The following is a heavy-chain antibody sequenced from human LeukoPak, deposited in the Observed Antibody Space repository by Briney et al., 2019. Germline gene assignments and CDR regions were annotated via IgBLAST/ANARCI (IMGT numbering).Heavy chain of an antibody. CDR3: ARSIYGSGSYFVY. D-gene: IGHD3-10*01. CDR2: IYTSGST. J-gene: IGHJ4*02. V-gene: IGHV4-61*02. Sequence: SETLSLTCTVSGGSISSGSYYWIWIRQPAGKGLEWIGRIYTSGSTNYNPSLKSRVTISVDTSKKQFSLNLSSVTAADTAVYYSARSIYGSGSYFVYWGQGTLVTVSS. CDR1: GGSISSGSYY.